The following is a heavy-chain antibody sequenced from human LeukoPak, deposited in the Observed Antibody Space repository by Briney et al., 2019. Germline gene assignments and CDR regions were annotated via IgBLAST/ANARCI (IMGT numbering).Heavy chain of an antibody. Sequence: PSETLSLTCTVPGGSISSYYWSWIRQPPGKGLEWIGYIYYSGSTNYNPSLKSRVTISVDTSKNQFSLKLSSVTAADTAVYYCAGGLWFGELSPYGMFVWGQGTTVTVSS. CDR2: IYYSGST. V-gene: IGHV4-59*01. J-gene: IGHJ6*02. D-gene: IGHD3-10*01. CDR3: AGGLWFGELSPYGMFV. CDR1: GGSISSYY.